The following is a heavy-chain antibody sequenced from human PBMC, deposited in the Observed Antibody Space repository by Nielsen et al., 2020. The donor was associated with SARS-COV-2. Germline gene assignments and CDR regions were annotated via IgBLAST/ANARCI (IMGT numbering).Heavy chain of an antibody. CDR2: IYYSGST. D-gene: IGHD4-17*01. Sequence: SETLSLTCTVSGGSISSYYWSWIRQPPGKGLEWIGYIYYSGSTNYNPSLKSRVTISVDTSKNQFSLKLSSVTAADTAVYYCARDLTVTTKPGFWFDPWGQGTLVTVSS. V-gene: IGHV4-59*01. J-gene: IGHJ5*02. CDR3: ARDLTVTTKPGFWFDP. CDR1: GGSISSYY.